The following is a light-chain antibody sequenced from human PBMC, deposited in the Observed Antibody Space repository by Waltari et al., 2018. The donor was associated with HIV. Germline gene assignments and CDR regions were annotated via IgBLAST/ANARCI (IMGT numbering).Light chain of an antibody. CDR3: TSVGGSNNRVL. CDR1: ISDVGSYDY. V-gene: IGLV2-8*01. J-gene: IGLJ2*01. CDR2: EGN. Sequence: QSALTQPPSASGSPGQSVTISCPGTISDVGSYDYTSWYQHPTGKATTHMIDEGNKRPSGVPDRFSGSRSDNTASLTVSGLQSEDEADYYCTSVGGSNNRVLFGGGTKLTVL.